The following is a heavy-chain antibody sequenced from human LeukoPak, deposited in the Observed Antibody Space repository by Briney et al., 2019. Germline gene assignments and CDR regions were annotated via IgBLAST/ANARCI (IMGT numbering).Heavy chain of an antibody. V-gene: IGHV3-66*04. CDR3: AKLPSTDVNYYDSSGNFDY. CDR2: IYSGGST. J-gene: IGHJ4*02. CDR1: GFTVSSNY. D-gene: IGHD3-22*01. Sequence: PGGSLRLSCAASGFTVSSNYMSWVRQAPGKGLEWVSVIYSGGSTYYADSVKGRFTISRDNSKNTLYLQMNSLRAEDTAVYYCAKLPSTDVNYYDSSGNFDYWGQGTLVTVSS.